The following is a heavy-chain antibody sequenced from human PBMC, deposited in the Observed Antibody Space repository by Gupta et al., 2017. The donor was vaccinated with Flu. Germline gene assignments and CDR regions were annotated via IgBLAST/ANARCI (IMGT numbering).Heavy chain of an antibody. CDR1: GFTFSRYG. Sequence: EVQLLESGGGLVQPGGSLRLSCASSGFTFSRYGMVCGRQAPGKGLEWVSSISCSGGSTYYADSVKGRFTISRDNSKNTLYLQMNSLRAEDTALYYCATPRQGEMATIYYWGQGTLVTVSS. V-gene: IGHV3-23*01. J-gene: IGHJ4*02. D-gene: IGHD5-12*01. CDR3: ATPRQGEMATIYY. CDR2: ISCSGGST.